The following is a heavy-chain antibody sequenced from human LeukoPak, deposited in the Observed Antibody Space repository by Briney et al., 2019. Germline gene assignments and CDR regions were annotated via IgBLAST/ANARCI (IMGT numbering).Heavy chain of an antibody. CDR1: GGSFSGYY. D-gene: IGHD6-13*01. Sequence: SETLSLTCAVYGGSFSGYYWSWIRQPPGKGLEWIGEINHSGSTNYNPSLKSRVTISVDTSKNQFSLKLSSVTAADTAVYYCARVAAAAPGDAFDIWGQGTMVTASS. CDR2: INHSGST. CDR3: ARVAAAAPGDAFDI. J-gene: IGHJ3*02. V-gene: IGHV4-34*01.